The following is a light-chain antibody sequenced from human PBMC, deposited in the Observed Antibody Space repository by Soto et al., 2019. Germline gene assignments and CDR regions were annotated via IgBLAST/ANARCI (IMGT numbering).Light chain of an antibody. CDR3: QTWGTAIHDVV. Sequence: QPVLTQSPSASASLGASVKLTCTLSSGRSNYAIAWHQQQPEKGPRYLMKLNSDGSHSKVDGIPDRFSGSSSGAERYLTISSFQSEDESDYYCQTWGTAIHDVVFCGGTKLTVL. CDR1: SGRSNYA. CDR2: LNSDGSH. V-gene: IGLV4-69*01. J-gene: IGLJ2*01.